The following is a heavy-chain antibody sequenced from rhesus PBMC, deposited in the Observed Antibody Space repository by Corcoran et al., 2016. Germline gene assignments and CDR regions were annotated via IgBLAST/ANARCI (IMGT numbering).Heavy chain of an antibody. CDR1: GYSISRGYD. V-gene: IGHV4-76*01. J-gene: IGHJ4*01. CDR2: IYGSSGST. D-gene: IGHD6-31*01. CDR3: ARGSGWYGGYFDY. Sequence: QVQLQESGPGVVKPSETLSLTCAVSGYSISRGYDWSWIRQPPGKGLEWIGYIYGSSGSTNYNPSLKNRVTISKDTSKNQFSLKLSSVTAADTAVYYCARGSGWYGGYFDYWGQGVLVTVSS.